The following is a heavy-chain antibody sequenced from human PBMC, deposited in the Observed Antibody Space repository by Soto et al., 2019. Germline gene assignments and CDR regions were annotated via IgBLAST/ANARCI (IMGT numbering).Heavy chain of an antibody. D-gene: IGHD4-17*01. CDR2: ISSRSRSI. Sequence: EVQLVESGGGLVKPGGSLRLSCAASGFTFSSYSMHWVRQAPGKGLEWVSSISSRSRSIYYADSQKGRFTISRDNTKNSLYLQMNNLRDEDTAVYYCARDRGDYEGLVPSSFDHWGQGTLVTVSS. J-gene: IGHJ4*02. V-gene: IGHV3-21*01. CDR3: ARDRGDYEGLVPSSFDH. CDR1: GFTFSSYS.